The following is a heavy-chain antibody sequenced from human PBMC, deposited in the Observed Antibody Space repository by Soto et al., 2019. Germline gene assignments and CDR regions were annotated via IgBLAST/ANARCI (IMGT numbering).Heavy chain of an antibody. CDR3: ARGKYTSPPARLDV. CDR2: ICGDDADA. CDR1: GFNFPTFW. Sequence: GESLKISGKHGGFNFPTFWIAWVRQMPGKGLEWMGSICGDDADAGYIPSFQGEVTISADKSIHTAYLQWGRLKASDSALYYCARGKYTSPPARLDVSAQGTPVTVSS. V-gene: IGHV5-51*01. J-gene: IGHJ6*02. D-gene: IGHD1-1*01.